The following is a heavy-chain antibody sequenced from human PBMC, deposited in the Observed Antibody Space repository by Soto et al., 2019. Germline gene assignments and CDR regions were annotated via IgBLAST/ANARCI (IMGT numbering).Heavy chain of an antibody. CDR1: GYTFTSYG. V-gene: IGHV1-18*04. CDR2: ISAYNGNT. D-gene: IGHD3-3*01. J-gene: IGHJ4*02. Sequence: QVQLVQSGAEVKKPGASVKVSCKASGYTFTSYGISWVRQAPGQGLEWMGWISAYNGNTNYAQKLQGRVTMTTDTSTSTAYKELRSLRSDDTAVYYCARDRVKDFWSGYSLLDYWGQGTLVTVSS. CDR3: ARDRVKDFWSGYSLLDY.